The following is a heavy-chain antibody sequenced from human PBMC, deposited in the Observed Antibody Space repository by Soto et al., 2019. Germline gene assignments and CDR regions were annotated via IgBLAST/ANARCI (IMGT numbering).Heavy chain of an antibody. J-gene: IGHJ6*02. CDR3: AKDLSPSNGLDYYYGMDV. D-gene: IGHD4-4*01. CDR2: ISYDGSNK. Sequence: GGSLRLSCAASGFTFSSYGMHWVRQAPGKGLEWVAVISYDGSNKYYADSVKGRFTISRDNSKNTLYLQMNSLRAEDTAVYYCAKDLSPSNGLDYYYGMDVWGQGTTVTVS. V-gene: IGHV3-30*18. CDR1: GFTFSSYG.